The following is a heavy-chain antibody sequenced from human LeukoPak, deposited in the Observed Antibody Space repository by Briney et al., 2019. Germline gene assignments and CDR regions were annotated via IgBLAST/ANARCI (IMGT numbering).Heavy chain of an antibody. CDR1: GYTFTSYG. J-gene: IGHJ3*02. V-gene: IGHV1-18*01. CDR3: ARDYLWGFTDAFDI. D-gene: IGHD4/OR15-4a*01. Sequence: ASVKVSCKASGYTFTSYGISWVRQAPGQGLERMWWISAYNGNTNYAQKLQGRVTMTTDTSTSTAYMELRSLRSDDTAVDYCARDYLWGFTDAFDIWGQGTMVTVSS. CDR2: ISAYNGNT.